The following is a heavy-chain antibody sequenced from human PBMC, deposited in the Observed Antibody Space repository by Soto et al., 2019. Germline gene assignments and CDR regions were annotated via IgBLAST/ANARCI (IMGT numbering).Heavy chain of an antibody. Sequence: PGGSLRLSCAASGFTFSSYAMSWVRQAPGKGLEWVSAISGSGGSTYYADSVKGRFTISRDNSKNTLYLQMNSLRAEDTAVYYYAKDRDIVVVPAAMRLGFLDYWGQGTLVTVSS. CDR2: ISGSGGST. CDR3: AKDRDIVVVPAAMRLGFLDY. V-gene: IGHV3-23*01. CDR1: GFTFSSYA. D-gene: IGHD2-2*01. J-gene: IGHJ4*02.